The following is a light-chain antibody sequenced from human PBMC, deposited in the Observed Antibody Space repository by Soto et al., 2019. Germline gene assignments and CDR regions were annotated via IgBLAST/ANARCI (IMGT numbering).Light chain of an antibody. V-gene: IGLV4-69*01. CDR3: QTWVSGIL. Sequence: QPVLTQSPSASASLGASVKLTCTLSSGHSSYAIAWHQQQPEKGPRYLMKLNSDGSHSKGDGIPDRFSGSSSGAERHLTISSLQSEDEADYYCQTWVSGILFGGGTKLTVL. CDR2: LNSDGSH. J-gene: IGLJ2*01. CDR1: SGHSSYA.